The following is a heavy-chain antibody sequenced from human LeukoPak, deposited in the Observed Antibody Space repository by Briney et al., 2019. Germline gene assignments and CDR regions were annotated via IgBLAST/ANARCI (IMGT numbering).Heavy chain of an antibody. Sequence: GASVKISCKASGYTFTGYYMHWVRQAPGQGLEWMGWINPHSGGTNYAQKFQGRVTMTRDTSISTAYMELSRLRSDDTAVYYYARDLLMYYSGSGESTWGQGTPVTVSS. CDR2: INPHSGGT. J-gene: IGHJ5*02. CDR1: GYTFTGYY. V-gene: IGHV1-2*02. D-gene: IGHD3-10*01. CDR3: ARDLLMYYSGSGEST.